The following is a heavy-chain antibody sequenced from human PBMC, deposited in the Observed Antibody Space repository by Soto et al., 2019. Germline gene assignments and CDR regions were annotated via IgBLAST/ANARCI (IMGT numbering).Heavy chain of an antibody. Sequence: QVHLVQSGAEVKKPGASVKVSCKASGYIFTSYALHWVRQVPGQRPEWMGWINAGNGNRRYSEKFQGRVTITSDTSASTAYMELSSLRSEDTAVYYCARESLWFGELLSYFDYWGQGTLVTVSS. J-gene: IGHJ4*02. CDR2: INAGNGNR. D-gene: IGHD3-10*01. CDR3: ARESLWFGELLSYFDY. CDR1: GYIFTSYA. V-gene: IGHV1-3*01.